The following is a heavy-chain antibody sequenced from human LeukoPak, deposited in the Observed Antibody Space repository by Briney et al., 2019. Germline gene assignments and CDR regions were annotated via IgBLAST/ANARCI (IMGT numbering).Heavy chain of an antibody. V-gene: IGHV1-8*01. J-gene: IGHJ4*02. Sequence: ASVKVSCKASGYTFTSYDINWVRQATGQGLEWMGWMNPNSGNTGYAQKFQGRVTMTRNTSISTAYMELSSLRSEDTAVYYRARAGFSGSYLDYWGQGTLVTVSS. CDR1: GYTFTSYD. CDR3: ARAGFSGSYLDY. CDR2: MNPNSGNT. D-gene: IGHD1-26*01.